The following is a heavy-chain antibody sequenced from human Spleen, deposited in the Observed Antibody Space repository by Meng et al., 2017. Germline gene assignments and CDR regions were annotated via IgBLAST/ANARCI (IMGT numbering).Heavy chain of an antibody. CDR2: IFPDDSNI. J-gene: IGHJ4*02. D-gene: IGHD2-15*01. V-gene: IGHV5-51*01. CDR1: GYSFTSYW. CDR3: ARADHGSYCSGGTCYHFGFDY. Sequence: GESLKISCKGSGYSFTSYWIGWVRQTPGKGLEWMGIIFPDDSNIRYSPSIQGQDTISADKSISTAYLQWSSLKASDTAMYFCARADHGSYCSGGTCYHFGFDYWGQGTLVTVSS.